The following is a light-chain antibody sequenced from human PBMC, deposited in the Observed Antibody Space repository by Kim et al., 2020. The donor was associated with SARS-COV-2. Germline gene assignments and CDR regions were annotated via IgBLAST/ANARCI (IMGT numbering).Light chain of an antibody. Sequence: SYELTQPPSVSVSPGQTASITCSGDKLGDKYACWYQQKPGQSPVLVIYQDSKRPSGIPERFSGSNSGNTAPLTISGTQAMDEADYYCQAWDSSTMVFGGGTQLTVL. CDR1: KLGDKY. J-gene: IGLJ3*02. CDR3: QAWDSSTMV. V-gene: IGLV3-1*01. CDR2: QDS.